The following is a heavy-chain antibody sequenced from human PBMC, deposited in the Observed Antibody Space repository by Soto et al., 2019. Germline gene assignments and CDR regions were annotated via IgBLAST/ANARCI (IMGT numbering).Heavy chain of an antibody. V-gene: IGHV1-18*01. D-gene: IGHD1-26*01. Sequence: ASVKVSCKASGYTFTSYGISWVRQAPGQGLEWMGWISAYNGNTNYAQKLQGRVTMTTDTSTSTAYMELRSLRSDDTAVYYCARTSRSGNYYYGMDVWGQGTTVTVSS. CDR1: GYTFTSYG. CDR3: ARTSRSGNYYYGMDV. CDR2: ISAYNGNT. J-gene: IGHJ6*02.